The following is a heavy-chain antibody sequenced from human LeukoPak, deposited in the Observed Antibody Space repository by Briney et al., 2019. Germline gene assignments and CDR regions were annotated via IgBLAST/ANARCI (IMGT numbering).Heavy chain of an antibody. CDR3: ARAFGVALDY. J-gene: IGHJ4*02. CDR2: IYDSGSI. Sequence: SETLSPTCTVSGGSIRSSYYYWGWIRQPPGKGLEWIGSIYDSGSIYYNPSLKSRVTISVDTSKNQFSLKLNSVTAADTAVYYCARAFGVALDYWGQGTLVTVSS. D-gene: IGHD3-3*01. V-gene: IGHV4-39*01. CDR1: GGSIRSSYYY.